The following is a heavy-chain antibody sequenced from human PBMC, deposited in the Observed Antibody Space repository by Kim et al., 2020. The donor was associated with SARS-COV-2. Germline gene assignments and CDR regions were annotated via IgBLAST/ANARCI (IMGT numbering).Heavy chain of an antibody. J-gene: IGHJ2*01. CDR2: ISGSGGST. CDR1: GFTFSSYA. D-gene: IGHD3-22*01. V-gene: IGHV3-23*01. CDR3: AKVAKDLYYDSSGRPWYFDL. Sequence: GGSLRLSCAASGFTFSSYAMSWVRQAPGKGLEWVSAISGSGGSTYYADSVKGRFTISRDNSKNTLYLQMNSLRAEDTAVYYCAKVAKDLYYDSSGRPWYFDLWGRGTLVTVSS.